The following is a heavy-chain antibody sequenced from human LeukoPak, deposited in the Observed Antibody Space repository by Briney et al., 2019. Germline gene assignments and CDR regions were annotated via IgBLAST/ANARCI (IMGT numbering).Heavy chain of an antibody. D-gene: IGHD6-19*01. V-gene: IGHV1-46*01. CDR1: GYTFTSYY. CDR3: ARAFTIAVAGTLRGFGY. Sequence: ASVKVSCKASGYTFTSYYMHWVRQAPGQGLEWMGIINPSGGSTSYAQKFQGRVTMTRDTSTSTVYMELSSLRSEDTAVYYCARAFTIAVAGTLRGFGYWGQGTPVTVSS. J-gene: IGHJ4*02. CDR2: INPSGGST.